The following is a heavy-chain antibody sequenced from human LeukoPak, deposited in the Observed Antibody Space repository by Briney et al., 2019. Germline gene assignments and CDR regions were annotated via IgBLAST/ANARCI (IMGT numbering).Heavy chain of an antibody. CDR3: TRDFVF. D-gene: IGHD3-3*01. J-gene: IGHJ4*02. V-gene: IGHV3-7*01. CDR2: INQDGSVK. CDR1: GFTFGDYA. Sequence: PGRSLRLSCTASGFTFGDYAMSWFRQAPGKGLEWVGNINQDGSVKHYVDSVRGRFTISRDNARNSVYLQMSALRVEDTAVYYCTRDFVFWGQGSLVTASS.